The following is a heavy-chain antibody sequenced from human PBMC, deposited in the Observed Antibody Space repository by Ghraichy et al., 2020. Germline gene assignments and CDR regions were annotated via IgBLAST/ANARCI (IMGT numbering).Heavy chain of an antibody. D-gene: IGHD2-21*01. CDR1: GFTFSGSA. CDR3: TRIIPWGIAHDYYYGMDV. V-gene: IGHV3-73*01. J-gene: IGHJ6*02. CDR2: IRSKANSYAT. Sequence: GGSLRLSCAASGFTFSGSAMHWVRQASGKGLEWVGRIRSKANSYATAYAASVKGRFTISRDDSKNTAYLQMNSLKTEDTAVYYCTRIIPWGIAHDYYYGMDVWGQGTTVTVSS.